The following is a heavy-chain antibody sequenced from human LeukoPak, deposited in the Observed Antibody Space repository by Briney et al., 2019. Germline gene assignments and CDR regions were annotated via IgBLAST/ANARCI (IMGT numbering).Heavy chain of an antibody. D-gene: IGHD6-19*01. CDR2: IYPGDSDT. CDR1: GYSFTSYW. CDR3: ARRSKGVEGSGSDFDY. V-gene: IGHV5-51*01. J-gene: IGHJ4*02. Sequence: GESLKISCKGSGYSFTSYWIGWVRQMPGKGLEWMGIIYPGDSDTRYSPSFQGQVTISADKSNSTAYLQWSSLKASDTAMYYCARRSKGVEGSGSDFDYWGQGTLVTVSS.